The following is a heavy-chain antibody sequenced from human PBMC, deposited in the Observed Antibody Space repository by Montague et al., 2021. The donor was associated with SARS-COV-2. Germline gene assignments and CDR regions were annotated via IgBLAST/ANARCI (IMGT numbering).Heavy chain of an antibody. CDR2: ISSNGKT. V-gene: IGHV4-4*09. D-gene: IGHD3-16*01. CDR3: ARRGYYDSAGSHWHLDL. J-gene: IGHJ2*01. CDR1: GGSINDHY. Sequence: SETLSLTCTVSGGSINDHYRSWIRQSPGKGLEWIGCISSNGKTNYNPSLKSRVTLSADASRNEFSLTLDSVTAADTAVYFCARRGYYDSAGSHWHLDLWGRGMLVTVSS.